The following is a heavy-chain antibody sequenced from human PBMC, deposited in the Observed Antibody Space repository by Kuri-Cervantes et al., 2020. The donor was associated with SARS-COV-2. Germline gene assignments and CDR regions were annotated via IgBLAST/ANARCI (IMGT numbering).Heavy chain of an antibody. CDR3: ARDNAGYYDILTGYLWDDYYMDV. J-gene: IGHJ6*03. Sequence: GGSLRLSCKASGYTFTSYGISWVRQAPGQGLEWMGWISAYNGNTNYAQKLQGRVTMATDTSTSTAYMELRSLRSDDTAVYYCARDNAGYYDILTGYLWDDYYMDVWGKGTTVTVSS. D-gene: IGHD3-9*01. CDR1: GYTFTSYG. CDR2: ISAYNGNT. V-gene: IGHV1-18*01.